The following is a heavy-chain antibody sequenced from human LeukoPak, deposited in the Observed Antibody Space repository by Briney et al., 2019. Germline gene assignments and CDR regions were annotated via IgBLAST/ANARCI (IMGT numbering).Heavy chain of an antibody. J-gene: IGHJ5*02. CDR2: IYYSGGT. CDR1: GGSIGSYY. V-gene: IGHV4-59*08. Sequence: SETLSLTCTVSGGSIGSYYWSWIRQSPGKGLEWIGYIYYSGGTTYNPALKRRVTIIVDTSKTQFSLKLSPGTAADTAVYFCARGGWYAWFDPWGQGTLVTVSS. D-gene: IGHD6-19*01. CDR3: ARGGWYAWFDP.